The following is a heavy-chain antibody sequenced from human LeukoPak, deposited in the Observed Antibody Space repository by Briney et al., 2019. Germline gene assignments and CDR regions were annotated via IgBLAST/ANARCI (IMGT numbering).Heavy chain of an antibody. CDR1: GFTFSSYW. CDR2: IKQDGSEK. CDR3: ARGVVVAPRSAFDI. V-gene: IGHV3-7*01. Sequence: GGSLRLSCAASGFTFSSYWMSWVRQAPGKGLEWVANIKQDGSEKYYVDSVKGRFTISRDNAKNSLSLQMNSLRVEDTAVYYCARGVVVAPRSAFDIWGQGTMVTVSS. J-gene: IGHJ3*02. D-gene: IGHD2-2*01.